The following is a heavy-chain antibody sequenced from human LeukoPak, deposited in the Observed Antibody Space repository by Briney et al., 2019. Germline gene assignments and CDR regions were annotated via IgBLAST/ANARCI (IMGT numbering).Heavy chain of an antibody. D-gene: IGHD3-10*01. Sequence: GGSLRLSCAASGFTFSDYYMSWIRQAPGKGLEWVSYISSSGSTIYYADSVKGRFTISRDNAKNSLYLQMNSLRAEDTAVYYCAKVRYYGSGSYEFDYWGQGTLVTVSS. V-gene: IGHV3-11*04. CDR1: GFTFSDYY. CDR2: ISSSGSTI. J-gene: IGHJ4*02. CDR3: AKVRYYGSGSYEFDY.